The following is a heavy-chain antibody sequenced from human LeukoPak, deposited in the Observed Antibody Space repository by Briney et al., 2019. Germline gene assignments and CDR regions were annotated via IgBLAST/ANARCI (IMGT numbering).Heavy chain of an antibody. V-gene: IGHV3-7*01. CDR2: IKQDGSEK. J-gene: IGHJ6*03. CDR1: GFTSSNYW. CDR3: ARARVPRITIFGVDGNYMDV. Sequence: GSLRLSCAASGFTSSNYWMSWVRQAPGKGLEWVGNIKQDGSEKYYVDSVKGRFTISRDNAKNSLYLQMNSLRADDTAVYYCARARVPRITIFGVDGNYMDVWGKGTTVTVSS. D-gene: IGHD3-3*01.